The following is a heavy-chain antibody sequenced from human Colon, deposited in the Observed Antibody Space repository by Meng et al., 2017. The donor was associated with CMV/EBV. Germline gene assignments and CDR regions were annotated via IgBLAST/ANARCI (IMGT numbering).Heavy chain of an antibody. CDR1: GFTVIWND. D-gene: IGHD3-16*01. J-gene: IGHJ3*01. CDR3: ASAHSGSYGDSFDV. V-gene: IGHV3-53*01. Sequence: GRLVEAVWFLIQPVGALRLYCTVSGFTVIWNDTSWVRLAPGKGLEWVSVIYSGGTTYYADAVKGRVGISRDNSKNSMYLQMNNLRVEDAALYCGASAHSGSYGDSFDVWGQGTMVTVSS. CDR2: IYSGGTT.